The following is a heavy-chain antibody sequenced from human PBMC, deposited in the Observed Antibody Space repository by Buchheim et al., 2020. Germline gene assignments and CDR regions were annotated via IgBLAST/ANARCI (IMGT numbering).Heavy chain of an antibody. D-gene: IGHD5-18*01. Sequence: EVQLLESGGGLVQPGGSLRLSCAASGFTFSSYAMSWVRQAPGKGLEWVPAISGSGGSTYYADSVKGRFTLSRDNSKHTLCLQMNSLRAEETAEYYCAGCSTAMVTGLADYWGQGTL. CDR3: AGCSTAMVTGLADY. CDR1: GFTFSSYA. J-gene: IGHJ4*02. V-gene: IGHV3-23*01. CDR2: ISGSGGST.